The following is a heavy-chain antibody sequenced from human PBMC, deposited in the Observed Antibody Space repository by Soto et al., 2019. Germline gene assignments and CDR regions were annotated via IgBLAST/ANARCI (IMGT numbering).Heavy chain of an antibody. Sequence: QVQLVQSGAEVKKPGSSVKVSCRASGGTFSSYTISWVRQAPGQGLEWMGGIIPIFGTANYAQRFQGRVTITADESTSTAYMELSSLRSEDTAVYYCARQGESSGSYYYGMDVWGQGTTVIVSS. CDR2: IIPIFGTA. J-gene: IGHJ6*02. D-gene: IGHD3-22*01. CDR3: ARQGESSGSYYYGMDV. CDR1: GGTFSSYT. V-gene: IGHV1-69*12.